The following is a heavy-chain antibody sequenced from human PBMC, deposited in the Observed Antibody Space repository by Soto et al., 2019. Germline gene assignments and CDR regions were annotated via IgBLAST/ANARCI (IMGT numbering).Heavy chain of an antibody. Sequence: ASVKVSCKASGYTFTSYGISWVRQAPGQGLEWMGWISAYNGNTNYAQKLQGRVTMTTDTSTSTAYMELRSLRSDDTAVYYCARDKGRYCTNGVCYPGHWAQGTLVTGSS. D-gene: IGHD2-8*01. CDR1: GYTFTSYG. V-gene: IGHV1-18*01. CDR3: ARDKGRYCTNGVCYPGH. J-gene: IGHJ4*02. CDR2: ISAYNGNT.